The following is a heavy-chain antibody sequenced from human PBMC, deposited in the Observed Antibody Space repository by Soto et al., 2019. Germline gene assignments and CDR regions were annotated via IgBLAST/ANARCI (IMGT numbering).Heavy chain of an antibody. CDR1: GFTFSSYG. CDR2: ISYDGSNK. CDR3: AKDNSYCGSYYENWFAS. Sequence: VGSLRLSCAASGFTFSSYGMHWVLQAPGKGLEWVAVISYDGSNKYYADSVKGRFTISRDNSKNTLYLQMNSLRAEDTAVYYCAKDNSYCGSYYENWFASWGQGTLVPVSS. V-gene: IGHV3-30*18. D-gene: IGHD1-26*01. J-gene: IGHJ5*01.